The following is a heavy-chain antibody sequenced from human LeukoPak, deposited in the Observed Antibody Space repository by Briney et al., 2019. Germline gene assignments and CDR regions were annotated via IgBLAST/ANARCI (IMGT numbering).Heavy chain of an antibody. CDR2: INPNSGGT. CDR1: GYTFTGYY. V-gene: IGHV1-2*02. Sequence: GASVKVSCKASGYTFTGYYMHWVRQAPGQGLEWMGWINPNSGGTNYAQKFQGRVTMTRDTSISTAYMELSRLRSDDTAVYYCASTGDRLLLPTHPYYYYGMDVWGQGTTVTASS. CDR3: ASTGDRLLLPTHPYYYYGMDV. D-gene: IGHD2-15*01. J-gene: IGHJ6*02.